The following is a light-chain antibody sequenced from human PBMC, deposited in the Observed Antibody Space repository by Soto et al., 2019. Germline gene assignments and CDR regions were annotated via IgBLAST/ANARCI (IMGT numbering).Light chain of an antibody. CDR3: QQYNNWWT. V-gene: IGKV3-15*01. CDR1: QSVSTS. Sequence: EIVMTQSPATLSVSPGERATLSCRASQSVSTSLAWYQQKPGQAPRVLIYSASTRATGIPARFSGSGSGTEFTLTISSLQSEDFAVYYCQQYNNWWTFGQGTKVDI. J-gene: IGKJ1*01. CDR2: SAS.